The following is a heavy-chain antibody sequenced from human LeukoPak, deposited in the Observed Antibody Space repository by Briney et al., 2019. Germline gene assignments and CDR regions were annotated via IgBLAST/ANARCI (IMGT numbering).Heavy chain of an antibody. V-gene: IGHV1-46*01. Sequence: ASVKVSCKASGYTFTTYYMHWVRQAPGQGLEWMGIINPSGGSTSYTQKFQGRVTMTRDTSTSTVYMELSSLRSEDTAVYYCAKGAYSGYGAEYFQHWGQGTLVTVSS. D-gene: IGHD5-12*01. CDR2: INPSGGST. J-gene: IGHJ1*01. CDR1: GYTFTTYY. CDR3: AKGAYSGYGAEYFQH.